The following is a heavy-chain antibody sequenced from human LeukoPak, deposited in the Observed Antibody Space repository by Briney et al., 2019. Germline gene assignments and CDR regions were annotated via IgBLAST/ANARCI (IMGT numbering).Heavy chain of an antibody. J-gene: IGHJ4*02. V-gene: IGHV3-74*01. D-gene: IGHD3-22*01. CDR1: GFTFSSHW. CDR2: INSDGSTT. CDR3: ARVMYYYHSSGSIAVYYFDY. Sequence: GGSLRLSCAASGFTFSSHWMHWVRQAPGKGLVWVSRINSDGSTTSYADSVKGRFTISRDNAKNTLYLQMNSLRAEDTAVYYCARVMYYYHSSGSIAVYYFDYWGQGTLVTVSS.